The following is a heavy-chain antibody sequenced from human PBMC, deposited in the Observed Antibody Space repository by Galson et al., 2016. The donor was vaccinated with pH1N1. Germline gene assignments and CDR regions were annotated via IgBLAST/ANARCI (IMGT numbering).Heavy chain of an antibody. V-gene: IGHV1-69*04. CDR2: IIPIVGLT. CDR1: GGTFTLYG. J-gene: IGHJ6*03. CDR3: AGDPSTALYNHYYMDV. Sequence: SVKVSCKASGGTFTLYGITWVRQAPGQGLEWMGRIIPIVGLTKYAEKFQGRVTITADVSTSTAYMELSNLRSEDTAVYYCAGDPSTALYNHYYMDVWGKGTTVTVSS.